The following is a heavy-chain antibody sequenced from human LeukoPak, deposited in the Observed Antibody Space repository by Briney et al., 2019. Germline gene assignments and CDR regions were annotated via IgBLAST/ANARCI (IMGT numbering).Heavy chain of an antibody. CDR3: ARGGESGYDT. CDR1: GGSISSSSNY. D-gene: IGHD5-12*01. Sequence: SETLSLTCTVSGGSISSSSNYWGWIRQSPGKGLEWIGTIYSTGNTYYNPSLKSRLTISVDTSKNQFSLKLSPVTAADTAVYYCARGGESGYDTWGQGSLVTVSS. J-gene: IGHJ5*02. V-gene: IGHV4-39*01. CDR2: IYSTGNT.